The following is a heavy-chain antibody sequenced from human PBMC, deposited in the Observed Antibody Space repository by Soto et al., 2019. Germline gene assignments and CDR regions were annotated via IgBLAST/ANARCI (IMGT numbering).Heavy chain of an antibody. CDR2: ISWDSGKI. CDR3: AKDNPGSYGDYESNWFEP. D-gene: IGHD4-17*01. J-gene: IGHJ5*02. Sequence: GGSLRLSCAASAFSIDDFAMHWVRQAPGKSLEWVSSISWDSGKIGYADSVTGRFSVSRDNAKNSLFLQMSSLKPEDTAFYLCAKDNPGSYGDYESNWFEPWGQGTLVTVSS. CDR1: AFSIDDFA. V-gene: IGHV3-9*01.